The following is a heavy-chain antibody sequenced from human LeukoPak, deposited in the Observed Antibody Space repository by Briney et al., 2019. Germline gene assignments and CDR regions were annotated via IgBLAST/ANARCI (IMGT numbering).Heavy chain of an antibody. J-gene: IGHJ3*02. CDR1: GFTFSSYA. Sequence: GGSLRLSCAASGFTFSSYAMSWVRQAPGKGLEWVGRIRSKANSYATAYAASVKGRFTISRDDSKNTAYLQMNSLKTEDTAVYYCTRFPYCGGDCYSGDAFDIWGQGTMVTVSS. V-gene: IGHV3-73*01. CDR3: TRFPYCGGDCYSGDAFDI. D-gene: IGHD2-21*02. CDR2: IRSKANSYAT.